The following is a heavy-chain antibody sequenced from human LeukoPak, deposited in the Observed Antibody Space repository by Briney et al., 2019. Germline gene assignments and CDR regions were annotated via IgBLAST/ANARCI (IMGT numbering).Heavy chain of an antibody. CDR2: IHYSGST. D-gene: IGHD3-10*01. V-gene: IGHV4-59*01. CDR1: GGSIRSYY. CDR3: TRVEEGYGSGRRENYFYYYKDV. Sequence: SETLSLTCIVSGGSIRSYYWSWIRQPPGKGLEWIGYIHYSGSTNYNPSLKSRVTISVDTSKNQFSLKLSSVTAADTAVYYCTRVEEGYGSGRRENYFYYYKDVWGKGTTVTISS. J-gene: IGHJ6*03.